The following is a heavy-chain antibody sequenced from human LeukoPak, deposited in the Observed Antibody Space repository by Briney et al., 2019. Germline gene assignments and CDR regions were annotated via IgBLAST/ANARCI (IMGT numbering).Heavy chain of an antibody. CDR1: GYTFSNYG. Sequence: GASVKVSCKASGYTFSNYGISWVRQAPGQGLEWMGWISAYNGNTNYAQKLQGRVTMTTDTSTSTAYMELRSLRSDDTAVYYCARGATPHYYGSGSYYHFDYWGQGTLVTVSS. CDR2: ISAYNGNT. D-gene: IGHD3-10*01. V-gene: IGHV1-18*01. J-gene: IGHJ4*02. CDR3: ARGATPHYYGSGSYYHFDY.